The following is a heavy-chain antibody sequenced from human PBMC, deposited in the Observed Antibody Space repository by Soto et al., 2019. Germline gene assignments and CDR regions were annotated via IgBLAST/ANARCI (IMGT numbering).Heavy chain of an antibody. J-gene: IGHJ3*02. CDR3: SIAQSYTWRGQTAFDI. Sequence: QLVQSGAEVKKPGSSVNISCKASGGTFSDYPISWVRQAPGQGLEWMGGIIPILGTTNYAQKFQGRVTITADKSSSTAYMELSSLTSEDTAVYFCSIAQSYTWRGQTAFDIWGQGTVVTVSS. D-gene: IGHD2-2*02. CDR2: IIPILGTT. CDR1: GGTFSDYP. V-gene: IGHV1-69*06.